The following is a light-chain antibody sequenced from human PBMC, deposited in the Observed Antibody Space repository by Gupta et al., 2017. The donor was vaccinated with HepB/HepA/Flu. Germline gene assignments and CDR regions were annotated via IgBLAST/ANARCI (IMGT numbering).Light chain of an antibody. V-gene: IGKV1-5*03. Sequence: DIQMTQSPSTLSASVGDRVTITCRASQNIHDWLAWYQQKPGNAPKLLIYTASTVQSGVPSRFSGSGSGTEFTLTISSLQPEDFATYYCQQEHSSSTTFGQGTKVEIK. CDR3: QQEHSSSTT. CDR2: TAS. J-gene: IGKJ2*01. CDR1: QNIHDW.